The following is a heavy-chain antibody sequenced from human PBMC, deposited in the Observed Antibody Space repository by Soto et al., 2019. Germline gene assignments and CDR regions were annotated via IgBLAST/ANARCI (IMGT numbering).Heavy chain of an antibody. Sequence: GGSLRLSCAASGFTFSSYGMHWVRQAQGKGLEWVTFISYDGSNKYYADSVKGRVTVSRGNSKNTQYLQMNSLRAEDTAVYFCAKALGELSPESFDYWGRGTLVTVSS. CDR3: AKALGELSPESFDY. J-gene: IGHJ4*02. CDR1: GFTFSSYG. CDR2: ISYDGSNK. D-gene: IGHD3-16*02. V-gene: IGHV3-30*18.